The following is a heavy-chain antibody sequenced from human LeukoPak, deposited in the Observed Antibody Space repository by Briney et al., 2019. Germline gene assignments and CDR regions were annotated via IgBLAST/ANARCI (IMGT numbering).Heavy chain of an antibody. Sequence: GASVKVSCKASGYTFTSYYMHWVRQAPGQGLEWMGIINPSGGSTSYAQKIQGRVTMTRDTSTSTVYMELSSLRSEDTTVYYCARVRAAAGPFDYWGQGTLVTVSS. J-gene: IGHJ4*02. V-gene: IGHV1-46*01. CDR1: GYTFTSYY. CDR3: ARVRAAAGPFDY. D-gene: IGHD6-13*01. CDR2: INPSGGST.